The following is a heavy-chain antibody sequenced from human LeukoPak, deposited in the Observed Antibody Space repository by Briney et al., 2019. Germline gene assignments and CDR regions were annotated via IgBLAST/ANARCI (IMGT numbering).Heavy chain of an antibody. Sequence: GGSLRLSCAASGFTFSSYAMSWVRQAPGKGLEWVSTISGSSDNTYYAGSVKGRFTISRDNFKNTLYLQVNSLRAEDTAVYYCAKEVYYFDTSGLYSFAFDIWGQGTMVTVPS. CDR3: AKEVYYFDTSGLYSFAFDI. V-gene: IGHV3-23*01. CDR1: GFTFSSYA. J-gene: IGHJ3*02. CDR2: ISGSSDNT. D-gene: IGHD3-22*01.